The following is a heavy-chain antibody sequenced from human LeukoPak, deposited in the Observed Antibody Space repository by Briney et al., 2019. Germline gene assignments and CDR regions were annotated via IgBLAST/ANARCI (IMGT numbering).Heavy chain of an antibody. Sequence: PGGSLRLSCAASGFTFSDYYMSWIRQAPGKGLEWVSYISSSSSTIYYADSVKGRFTISRDNAKNSLYLQMNSLRDEDTAVYYCARDSFPRAGSRPNWFDPWGQGTLVTVSS. CDR1: GFTFSDYY. D-gene: IGHD2-15*01. CDR3: ARDSFPRAGSRPNWFDP. V-gene: IGHV3-11*04. CDR2: ISSSSSTI. J-gene: IGHJ5*02.